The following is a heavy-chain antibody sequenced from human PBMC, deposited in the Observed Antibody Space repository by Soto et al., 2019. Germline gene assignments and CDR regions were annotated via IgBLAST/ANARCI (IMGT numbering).Heavy chain of an antibody. V-gene: IGHV3-23*01. J-gene: IGHJ6*02. CDR1: GFTFSSYA. D-gene: IGHD6-13*01. CDR3: AKDSSSWEYYYYGMDV. CDR2: ISGSGGST. Sequence: GGSLRLSCAASGFTFSSYAMSWVRQAPGKGLEWVSAISGSGGSTYYADSVKGRFTISRDNSKNTLYLQMNILRAEDTAVYYCAKDSSSWEYYYYGMDVWGQGTTVTVSS.